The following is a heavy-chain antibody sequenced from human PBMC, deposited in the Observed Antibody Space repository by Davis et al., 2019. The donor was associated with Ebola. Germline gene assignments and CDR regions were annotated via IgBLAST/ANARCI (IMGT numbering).Heavy chain of an antibody. CDR1: GGSISSSNW. CDR2: IYHSGST. CDR3: ARGGKGIAAAGIDY. D-gene: IGHD6-13*01. J-gene: IGHJ4*02. V-gene: IGHV4-4*02. Sequence: SETLSLTCAVSGGSISSSNWWSWVRQPPGKGLEWIGEIYHSGSTNYNPSLKSRVTISVDKSKNQFPLKLSSVTAADTAVYYCARGGKGIAAAGIDYWGQGTLVTVSS.